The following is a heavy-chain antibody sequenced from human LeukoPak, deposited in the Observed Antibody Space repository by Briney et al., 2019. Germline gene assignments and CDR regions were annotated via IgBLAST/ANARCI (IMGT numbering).Heavy chain of an antibody. CDR3: AKGADTITFGGVIAFDY. CDR2: IRGSGGST. V-gene: IGHV3-23*01. J-gene: IGHJ4*02. D-gene: IGHD3-16*02. Sequence: GGSLRLSCAASGFTFSSYAMSWVRQAPGKGLEWVSAIRGSGGSTYYADSVKGRFTISRDNSKNTLYLQMNSLRAEDTAVYYCAKGADTITFGGVIAFDYWGQGTLVTVSS. CDR1: GFTFSSYA.